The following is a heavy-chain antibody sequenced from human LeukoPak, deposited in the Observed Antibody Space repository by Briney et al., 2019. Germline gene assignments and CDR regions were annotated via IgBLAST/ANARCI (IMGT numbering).Heavy chain of an antibody. CDR3: AKDIEEWLVKGGGCFDY. CDR1: GFTFSNSA. Sequence: PGGSLRLSCAASGFTFSNSAMHWVRQAPGKGLEWVAVISYDGSNKYYADSVKGRFNISRDNSKNTLYLQMNSLRAEDTAVYYCAKDIEEWLVKGGGCFDYWGQGTLVTVSS. J-gene: IGHJ4*02. V-gene: IGHV3-30*18. CDR2: ISYDGSNK. D-gene: IGHD6-19*01.